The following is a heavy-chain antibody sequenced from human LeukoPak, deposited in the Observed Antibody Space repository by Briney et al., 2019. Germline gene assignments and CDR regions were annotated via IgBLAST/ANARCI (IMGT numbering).Heavy chain of an antibody. CDR3: AKPLTYSSGWDAFDI. Sequence: GGSLRLSCAASGFTLSSYAMSWVRQAPGKGLEWVSAISGSGGSTYYADSVKGRFTISRDNSKNTLYLQVNSLRAEDSAVYYCAKPLTYSSGWDAFDIWGQGTMVTVSS. D-gene: IGHD6-19*01. J-gene: IGHJ3*02. CDR2: ISGSGGST. CDR1: GFTLSSYA. V-gene: IGHV3-23*01.